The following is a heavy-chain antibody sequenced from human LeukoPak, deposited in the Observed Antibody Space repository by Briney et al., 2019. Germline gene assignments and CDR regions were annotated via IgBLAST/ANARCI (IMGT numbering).Heavy chain of an antibody. CDR3: ARRPYSSSWYYFDY. CDR1: GLTFSDYY. Sequence: PGGSLRLSCSASGLTFSDYYMSWIRQAPGRGLEWVSYISSFGSSIFYTDSVKGRFTISRDNAKNSLYLQMNRLRAEDTAVYDCARRPYSSSWYYFDYWGQGTLVTVSS. D-gene: IGHD6-13*01. CDR2: ISSFGSSI. V-gene: IGHV3-11*04. J-gene: IGHJ4*02.